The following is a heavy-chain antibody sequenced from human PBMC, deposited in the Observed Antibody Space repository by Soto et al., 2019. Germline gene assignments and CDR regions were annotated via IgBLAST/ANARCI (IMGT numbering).Heavy chain of an antibody. V-gene: IGHV3-74*01. J-gene: IGHJ4*02. CDR3: ALSHTVTTDY. D-gene: IGHD4-17*01. Sequence: EVQLVESGGGLVQPGGSLRLSCAASGLTFSSYWMHWVRQAPGKGLVWVSRINSDGSSTNYADSVKGRFTISRDNAKNTPYPQMSSLRAEDTAVYYCALSHTVTTDYWGQGTLVTVSS. CDR2: INSDGSST. CDR1: GLTFSSYW.